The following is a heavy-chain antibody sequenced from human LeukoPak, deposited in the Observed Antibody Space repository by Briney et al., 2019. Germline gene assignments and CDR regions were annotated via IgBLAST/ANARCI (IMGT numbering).Heavy chain of an antibody. J-gene: IGHJ6*02. CDR3: ARDRWASGFGQLSGYYYYGMDV. Sequence: GGSLRLSCAASGFTFSSYSMNWVRQAPGKGLEWVSYISSSSSTIYYTDSVKGRFTISRDNAKNSLYLQMNSLRAEDTAVYYCARDRWASGFGQLSGYYYYGMDVWGQGTTVTVSS. V-gene: IGHV3-48*04. D-gene: IGHD3-10*01. CDR1: GFTFSSYS. CDR2: ISSSSSTI.